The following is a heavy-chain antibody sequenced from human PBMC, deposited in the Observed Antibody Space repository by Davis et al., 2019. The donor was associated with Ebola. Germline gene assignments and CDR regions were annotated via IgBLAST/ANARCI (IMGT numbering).Heavy chain of an antibody. V-gene: IGHV1-18*01. CDR1: GYTFTSYG. J-gene: IGHJ6*02. D-gene: IGHD4-17*01. Sequence: ASVKVSCKASGYTFTSYGISWVRQAPGQGFEWMGWISAYNGNTNYAQKLQGRVTMTTDTSTSTAYMELRSLRSDDTAVYYCARGFTVTRSYYYGMDVWGQGTTVTVSS. CDR2: ISAYNGNT. CDR3: ARGFTVTRSYYYGMDV.